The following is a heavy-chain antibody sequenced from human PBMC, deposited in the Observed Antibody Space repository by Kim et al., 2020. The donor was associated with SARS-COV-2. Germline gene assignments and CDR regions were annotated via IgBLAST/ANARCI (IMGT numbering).Heavy chain of an antibody. CDR3: ATALGYFDS. Sequence: ASVKVSCKVSGYTLTELSMHWVRQAPGKGHEWMGGFDPEVGETIYAQKLQSRVTMTEDTSTDTAYMELSSLRSEDTAVYYCATALGYFDSWGQGTLVTFSS. V-gene: IGHV1-24*01. CDR1: GYTLTELS. J-gene: IGHJ4*02. CDR2: FDPEVGET. D-gene: IGHD1-26*01.